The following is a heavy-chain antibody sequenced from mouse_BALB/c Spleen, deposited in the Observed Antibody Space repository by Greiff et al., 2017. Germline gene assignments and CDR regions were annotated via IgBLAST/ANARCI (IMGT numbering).Heavy chain of an antibody. V-gene: IGHV2-2*02. CDR2: IWSGGST. Sequence: QVQLQQSGPGLVHLSQSLSITCTASGFSLTSYGVHWVRQSPGKGLEWLRVIWSGGSTDYNVAFISRLSISKDNSKRQVFFKMNSLHANDTAIYYCTRNAMYYYDRGAWFAYWGKGNLVTVSA. J-gene: IGHJ3*01. CDR1: GFSLTSYG. D-gene: IGHD1-1*01. CDR3: TRNAMYYYDRGAWFAY.